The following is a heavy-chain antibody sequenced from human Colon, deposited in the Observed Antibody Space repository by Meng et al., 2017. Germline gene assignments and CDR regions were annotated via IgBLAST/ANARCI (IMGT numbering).Heavy chain of an antibody. J-gene: IGHJ2*01. CDR2: MSSSDSTK. V-gene: IGHV3-11*01. CDR3: ARDRGKPTMISGYFNL. CDR1: GFSFSDYY. D-gene: IGHD3-22*01. Sequence: GESLKISCTASGFSFSDYYMNWIRQAPGKGLEWVSYMSSSDSTKYYADSVKGRFTISRDNARNLLYLQMNSLRAEDTAVYYCARDRGKPTMISGYFNLWGRGTLVTVSS.